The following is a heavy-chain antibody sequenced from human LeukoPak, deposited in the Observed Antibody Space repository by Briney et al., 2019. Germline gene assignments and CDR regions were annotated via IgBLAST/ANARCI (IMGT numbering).Heavy chain of an antibody. CDR3: ARHGQWLNGYFDY. J-gene: IGHJ4*02. CDR1: GGSLSSYY. CDR2: IYYSGGA. Sequence: SETLSLTCLVSGGSLSSYYWSWLRQPPARGLEGIGYIYYSGGADDDPSLKSRGTVSVDTPKNKFSLKLSSVTAADTAVYYCARHGQWLNGYFDYWGQGTLVTVSS. V-gene: IGHV4-59*08. D-gene: IGHD6-19*01.